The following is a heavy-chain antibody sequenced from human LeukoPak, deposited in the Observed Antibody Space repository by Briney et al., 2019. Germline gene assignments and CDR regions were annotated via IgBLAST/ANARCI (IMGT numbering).Heavy chain of an antibody. CDR1: GYTFTGYY. CDR3: ARVGHCSSTSCYHYFDY. V-gene: IGHV1-2*02. CDR2: INPNSGGT. D-gene: IGHD2-2*01. J-gene: IGHJ4*02. Sequence: ASVKVSCKASGYTFTGYYMHRVRQAPGQGLEWMGWINPNSGGTNYAQKFQGRVTMTRDTSISTAYMELSRLRSDDTAVYYCARVGHCSSTSCYHYFDYWGQGTLVTVSS.